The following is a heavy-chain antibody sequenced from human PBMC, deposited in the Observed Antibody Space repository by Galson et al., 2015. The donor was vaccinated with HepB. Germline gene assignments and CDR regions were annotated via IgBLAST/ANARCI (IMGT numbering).Heavy chain of an antibody. J-gene: IGHJ3*01. CDR1: GDSVSSNSAA. CDR3: ARAPGREESGYDTDAFDL. V-gene: IGHV6-1*01. Sequence: CAISGDSVSSNSAAWNWIRQSPSRGLEWLGRTYYRSKWYKDCAISVKSRISINPDTSKNQLSLQLKSVTPEDTAVYFCARAPGREESGYDTDAFDLWGQGTMVTVSS. CDR2: TYYRSKWYK. D-gene: IGHD5-12*01.